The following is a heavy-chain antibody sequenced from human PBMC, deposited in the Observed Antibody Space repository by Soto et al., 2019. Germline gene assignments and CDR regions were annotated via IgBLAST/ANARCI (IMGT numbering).Heavy chain of an antibody. J-gene: IGHJ6*03. CDR3: ARDNYDFWSGVFYYYIDV. Sequence: EVQLVESGGGLVQPGGSLRLSCAASGFTFSSHWMHWVRQAPGKGLVWVSRINRDGSNTSYADSVKGRSTISRDNATNTLYLEMHSLRAEDTAVYYCARDNYDFWSGVFYYYIDVWGKGTTVTVSS. V-gene: IGHV3-74*01. D-gene: IGHD3-3*01. CDR2: INRDGSNT. CDR1: GFTFSSHW.